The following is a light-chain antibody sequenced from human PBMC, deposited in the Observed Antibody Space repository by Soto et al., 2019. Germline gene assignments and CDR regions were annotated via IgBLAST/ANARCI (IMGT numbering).Light chain of an antibody. CDR2: DAS. CDR3: QQYDNLPLT. J-gene: IGKJ4*01. CDR1: QDIKNY. Sequence: DIQMPQSPSTLSASGGDRVTITWQASQDIKNYLDWYQQKSGQAPKLLIYDASDLETGVPSRFSGSGSGTDFTFTINSLQPEDIATYYCQQYDNLPLTFGGGTKVDIK. V-gene: IGKV1-33*01.